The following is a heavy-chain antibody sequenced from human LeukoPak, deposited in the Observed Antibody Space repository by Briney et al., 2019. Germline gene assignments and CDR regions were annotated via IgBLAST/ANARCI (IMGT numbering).Heavy chain of an antibody. CDR1: GGTFSSYA. V-gene: IGHV1-46*01. CDR2: INPSGGST. J-gene: IGHJ6*03. CDR3: ARENSIAVAGTGLYYYYYYMDV. D-gene: IGHD6-19*01. Sequence: ASVKVSCKASGGTFSSYAISWVRQAPGQGLEWMGIINPSGGSTSYAQKFQGRVTMTRDTSPSTVYMELSSLRSEDTAVYYCARENSIAVAGTGLYYYYYYMDVWGKGTTVTVSS.